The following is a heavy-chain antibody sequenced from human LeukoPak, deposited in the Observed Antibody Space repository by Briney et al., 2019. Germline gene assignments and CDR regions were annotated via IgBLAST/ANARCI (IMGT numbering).Heavy chain of an antibody. Sequence: GGSLRLSCTASGFTFSSYTMSWVRQAPGKGLEWVSGISWNSGSIGYADSVKGRFTISRDNAKNSLYLQMNSLRAEDTALYYCAKDRYYGSGSDDYYYYYGMDVWGQGTTVTVSS. D-gene: IGHD3-10*01. CDR2: ISWNSGSI. J-gene: IGHJ6*02. CDR1: GFTFSSYT. CDR3: AKDRYYGSGSDDYYYYYGMDV. V-gene: IGHV3-9*01.